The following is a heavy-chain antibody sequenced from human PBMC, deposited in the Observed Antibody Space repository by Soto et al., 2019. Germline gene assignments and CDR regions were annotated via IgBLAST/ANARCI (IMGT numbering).Heavy chain of an antibody. CDR2: ISGSGGST. CDR3: ANLRIVGARVGYYGMDV. J-gene: IGHJ6*02. D-gene: IGHD1-26*01. V-gene: IGHV3-23*01. CDR1: GFTFSSYA. Sequence: EVQLLESGGGLAQPGGSLRLSCAASGFTFSSYAMSWVRQAPGKGLEWVSAISGSGGSTYYADSVKGRFTISRDNSKNTLYLQMNSLRAEDTAVYYCANLRIVGARVGYYGMDVWGQGTTVTVSS.